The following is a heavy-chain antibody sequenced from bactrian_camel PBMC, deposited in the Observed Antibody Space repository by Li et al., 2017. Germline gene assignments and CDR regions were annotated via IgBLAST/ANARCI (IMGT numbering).Heavy chain of an antibody. J-gene: IGHJ4*01. CDR2: IDSDGNV. CDR3: AARTWRGGDCVSFNFDTDTTY. D-gene: IGHD2*01. CDR1: GYTYSIYC. V-gene: IGHV3S53*01. Sequence: HVQLVESGGGTVQAGGSLRLSCAASGYTYSIYCMGWFRQAPGKEREGVAAIDSDGNVSYDESVKGRFTISQDNAKNTLYLQMNSLKSDDTAMYYCAARTWRGGDCVSFNFDTDTTYWGQGTQVTVS.